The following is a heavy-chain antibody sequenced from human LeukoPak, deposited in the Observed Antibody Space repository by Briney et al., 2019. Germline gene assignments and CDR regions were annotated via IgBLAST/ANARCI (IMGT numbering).Heavy chain of an antibody. Sequence: ASVKVSCKASGYTFTSYYMHWVRQAPGQGLEWMGIINPSGGSTSYAQKFQGRVTMTRDMSTSTVYMELSSLRSEDTAVYYCARTRYNWNYPGALDIWGQGTMVTVSS. CDR3: ARTRYNWNYPGALDI. CDR2: INPSGGST. V-gene: IGHV1-46*01. CDR1: GYTFTSYY. D-gene: IGHD1-7*01. J-gene: IGHJ3*02.